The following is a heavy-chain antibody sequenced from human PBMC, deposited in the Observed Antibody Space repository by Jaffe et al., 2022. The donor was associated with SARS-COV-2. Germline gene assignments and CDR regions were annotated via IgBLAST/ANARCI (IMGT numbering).Heavy chain of an antibody. CDR3: STVANRNSWS. CDR1: GFTFSNTW. V-gene: IGHV3-15*01. D-gene: IGHD1-26*01. Sequence: EVQLVESGGGLVKPGGSLRLSCVASGFTFSNTWMGWVRQAPGKGLEWVGHIKSKTDGGTVDYAAPVKGRFTISRDDSTNTVSLQMTTLKTEDTAVYYCSTVANRNSWSWGQGTLVTVSS. J-gene: IGHJ5*02. CDR2: IKSKTDGGTV.